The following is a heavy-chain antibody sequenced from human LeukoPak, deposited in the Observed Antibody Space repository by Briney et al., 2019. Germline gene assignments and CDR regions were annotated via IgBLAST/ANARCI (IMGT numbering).Heavy chain of an antibody. Sequence: SETLSLTCAVYGGSCSGYYWSWIRQPPGKGLEWIGEINHSGSTNYNPSLKSRVTISVDTSKNQFSLKLSSVTAADTAVYYCARARVDYYDSSYDYWGQGTLVTVSS. CDR3: ARARVDYYDSSYDY. V-gene: IGHV4-34*01. J-gene: IGHJ4*02. CDR1: GGSCSGYY. CDR2: INHSGST. D-gene: IGHD3-22*01.